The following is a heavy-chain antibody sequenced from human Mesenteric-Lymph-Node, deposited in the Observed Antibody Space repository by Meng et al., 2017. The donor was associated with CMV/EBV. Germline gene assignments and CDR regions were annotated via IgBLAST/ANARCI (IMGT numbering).Heavy chain of an antibody. D-gene: IGHD3-10*01. J-gene: IGHJ6*02. CDR3: AQGVTPIYYYYGMDV. CDR2: ISGSGGST. V-gene: IGHV3-23*01. Sequence: GESLKISCAASAFSFSSYGMHWVRQGPGRGLEWVSAISGSGGSTYYADSVKGRFTISRDNSKNTLYLQMNSLRAEDTAVYYCAQGVTPIYYYYGMDVWGQGTTVTVSS. CDR1: AFSFSSYG.